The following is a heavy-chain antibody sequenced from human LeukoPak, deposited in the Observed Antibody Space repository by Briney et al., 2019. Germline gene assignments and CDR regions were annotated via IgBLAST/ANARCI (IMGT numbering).Heavy chain of an antibody. V-gene: IGHV3-21*01. Sequence: GSLRLSCAASGFTFSSYSMNWVRQAPGKGLEWVSSISSSSSYIYYADSVKGRFTISRDNAKNSLYLQMNSLRAEDTAVYYCARVGLVPAAPYYYYGMDVWGQGTTVTVSS. CDR1: GFTFSSYS. CDR3: ARVGLVPAAPYYYYGMDV. D-gene: IGHD2-2*01. CDR2: ISSSSSYI. J-gene: IGHJ6*02.